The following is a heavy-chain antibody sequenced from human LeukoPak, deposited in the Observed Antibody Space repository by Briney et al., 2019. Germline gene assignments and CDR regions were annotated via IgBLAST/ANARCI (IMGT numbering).Heavy chain of an antibody. CDR2: IFYSGNT. CDR1: GGSISSGDYY. Sequence: SQTLSLTCTVSGGSISSGDYYCRWIRQPPGKGLGWIGYIFYSGNTYYNPSLKSRVTISVDTSKNHLSLKLSSVTAADTALYYCARDPETAVAGTAGFDYWGQGTLVTVSS. CDR3: ARDPETAVAGTAGFDY. J-gene: IGHJ4*02. V-gene: IGHV4-30-4*01. D-gene: IGHD6-19*01.